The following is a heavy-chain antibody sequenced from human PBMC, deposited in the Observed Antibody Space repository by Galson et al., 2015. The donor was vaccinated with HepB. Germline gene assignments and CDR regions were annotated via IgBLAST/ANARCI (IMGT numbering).Heavy chain of an antibody. V-gene: IGHV3-11*06. CDR2: ISGTGTYT. CDR1: GFTFSDYY. D-gene: IGHD4-17*01. CDR3: ARVADSDYGDHAHFDY. J-gene: IGHJ4*02. Sequence: SLRLSCAASGFTFSDYYMSWIRQAPGKGLEWLSYISGTGTYTNYADSVKGRFTISRDSAQNSLYRQMNSLRAEDTAVYFCARVADSDYGDHAHFDYWGQGILVTVSS.